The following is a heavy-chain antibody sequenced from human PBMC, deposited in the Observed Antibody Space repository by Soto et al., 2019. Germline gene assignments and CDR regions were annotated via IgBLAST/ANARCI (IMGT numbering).Heavy chain of an antibody. CDR2: INAGNGKT. J-gene: IGHJ5*02. CDR3: ARVPRYSFEIVQVPAVMCEDWFDP. D-gene: IGHD2-2*01. V-gene: IGHV1-3*01. CDR1: GYIFMNFA. Sequence: QAQLVQSGAEVRKPGASVKVSCKASGYIFMNFALHWVRQAPGQRFEWMGWINAGNGKTEYSQKFQGRITIIRDTSASTAYMELSDLRSEDTAVYFCARVPRYSFEIVQVPAVMCEDWFDPWGQGTLVTVSS.